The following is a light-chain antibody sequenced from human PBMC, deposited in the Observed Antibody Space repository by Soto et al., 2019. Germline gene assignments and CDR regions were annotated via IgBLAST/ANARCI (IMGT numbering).Light chain of an antibody. CDR2: GAS. V-gene: IGKV3-15*01. CDR1: QSVRST. J-gene: IGKJ1*01. Sequence: EIVMTQSPATLSVSPGDRATLSCRASQSVRSTLAWYQQKPGQAPRLLIYGASTRATGIPARFSGSGSGTEFTLTISSLQSEDFAVYYCQQYNDWPRTFGQGTNVEIK. CDR3: QQYNDWPRT.